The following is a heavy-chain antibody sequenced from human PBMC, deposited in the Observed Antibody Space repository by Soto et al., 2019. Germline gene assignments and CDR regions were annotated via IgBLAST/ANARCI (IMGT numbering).Heavy chain of an antibody. Sequence: ASVKVSCKASGGTFSSYAISWVRQAPGQGLEWMGGIIPIFGTANYAQKFQGRVTITADESTSTAYMELSSLRSEDTAVYYCARYHIAAAGKDYFDYWGQGTLVTVSS. CDR3: ARYHIAAAGKDYFDY. J-gene: IGHJ4*02. CDR2: IIPIFGTA. V-gene: IGHV1-69*13. D-gene: IGHD6-13*01. CDR1: GGTFSSYA.